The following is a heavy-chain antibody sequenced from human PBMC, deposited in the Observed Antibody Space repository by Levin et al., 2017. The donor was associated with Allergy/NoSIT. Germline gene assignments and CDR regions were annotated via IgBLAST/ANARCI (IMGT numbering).Heavy chain of an antibody. D-gene: IGHD1-26*01. CDR2: IIPIFGTA. CDR3: ARDRGSYSAFDI. Sequence: GGSLRLSCKASGGTFSSYAISWVRQAPGQGLEWMGGIIPIFGTANYAQKFQGRVTITADESTSTAYMELSSLRSEDTAVYYCARDRGSYSAFDIWGQGTMVTVSS. J-gene: IGHJ3*02. CDR1: GGTFSSYA. V-gene: IGHV1-69*01.